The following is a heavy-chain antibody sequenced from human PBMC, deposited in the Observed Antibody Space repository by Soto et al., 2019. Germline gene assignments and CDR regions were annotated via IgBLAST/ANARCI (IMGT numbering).Heavy chain of an antibody. D-gene: IGHD3-10*01. CDR1: GGIFSTYA. CDR2: IIPIFGTP. V-gene: IGHV1-69*01. Sequence: QVQLVQSGAEVKKPGSSVKVSCKASGGIFSTYAISWLRQAPGQGLEWMGGIIPIFGTPNYAQRFQGRVTITADDSTTTSYLELSRLKSEDTAVYYCARDRDDYCSGKYYYRIDFWGQGTLVTVSS. CDR3: ARDRDDYCSGKYYYRIDF. J-gene: IGHJ4*02.